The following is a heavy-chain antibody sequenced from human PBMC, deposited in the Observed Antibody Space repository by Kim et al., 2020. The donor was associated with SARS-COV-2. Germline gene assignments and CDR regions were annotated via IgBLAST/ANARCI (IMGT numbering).Heavy chain of an antibody. CDR3: AKDQYYDKLNAFDI. CDR1: GFTFSSYG. CDR2: IWYDGSNK. D-gene: IGHD3-22*01. Sequence: GGSLRLSCAASGFTFSSYGMHWVRQAPGKGLEWVAVIWYDGSNKYYADSVKGRFTISRDNSKNTLYLQMNSLRAEDTAVYYCAKDQYYDKLNAFDIWGQGTMVTVSS. V-gene: IGHV3-33*06. J-gene: IGHJ3*02.